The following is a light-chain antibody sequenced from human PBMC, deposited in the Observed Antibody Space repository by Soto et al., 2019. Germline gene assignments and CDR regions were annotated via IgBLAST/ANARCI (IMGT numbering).Light chain of an antibody. CDR1: QDITYH. CDR3: QKYDGVPQ. Sequence: DIQMTQSPSSLSASVGDTVTITCQASQDITYHLNWYQQKPGKAPNLLIYDASHLDTGVPSRFSGSGSGTYFTLTVSSLQPEDIGTFYCQKYDGVPQFGPGTKVDL. CDR2: DAS. V-gene: IGKV1-33*01. J-gene: IGKJ3*01.